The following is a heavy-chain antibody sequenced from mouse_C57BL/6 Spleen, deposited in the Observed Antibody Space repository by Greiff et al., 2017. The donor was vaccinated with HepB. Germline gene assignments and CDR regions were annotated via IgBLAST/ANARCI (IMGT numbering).Heavy chain of an antibody. D-gene: IGHD2-1*01. J-gene: IGHJ3*01. CDR3: TRPFYYGNLAWFAY. V-gene: IGHV6-6*01. CDR2: IRNKSNNHAT. Sequence: DVMLVESGGGLVQPGGSMKLSCAASGFTFSDAWMDWVRQSPEKGLEWVAEIRNKSNNHATYYAVSVKGRFTISRDDSKSSVYLQMNSLRAEDTGIYYCTRPFYYGNLAWFAYWGQGTLVTVSA. CDR1: GFTFSDAW.